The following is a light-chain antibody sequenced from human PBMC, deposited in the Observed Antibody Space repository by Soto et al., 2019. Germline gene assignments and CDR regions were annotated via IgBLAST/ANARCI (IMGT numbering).Light chain of an antibody. J-gene: IGLJ2*01. CDR3: YSYAGSIPVV. V-gene: IGLV2-11*01. CDR1: SSDVGGYNY. Sequence: QSALTQPRSVSGSPGQSVTISCTGTSSDVGGYNYVSWYQQHPGKAPKLMIYDVNKRPSGVPDRFSGSKSGNTASLTISGIQAEDEADYYCYSYAGSIPVVFGGGTKLTVL. CDR2: DVN.